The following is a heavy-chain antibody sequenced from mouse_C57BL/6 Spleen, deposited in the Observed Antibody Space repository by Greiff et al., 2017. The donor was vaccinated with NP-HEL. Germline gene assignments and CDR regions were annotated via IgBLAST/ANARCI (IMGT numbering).Heavy chain of an antibody. CDR1: GFTFTDYY. CDR2: IRNKANGYTT. CDR3: ARGDYYGSSFWFAY. V-gene: IGHV7-3*01. J-gene: IGHJ3*01. Sequence: EVQGVESGGGLVQPGGSLSLSCAASGFTFTDYYMSWVRQPPGKALEWLGFIRNKANGYTTEYSASVKGRFTISRDNSQSILYLQMNALRAEDSATYYCARGDYYGSSFWFAYWGQGTLVTVSA. D-gene: IGHD1-1*01.